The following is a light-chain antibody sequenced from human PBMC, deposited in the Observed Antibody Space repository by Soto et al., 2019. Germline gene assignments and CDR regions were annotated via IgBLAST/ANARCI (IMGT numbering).Light chain of an antibody. CDR1: QNIDNH. CDR3: QQSSSAPPIT. CDR2: AAS. J-gene: IGKJ5*01. Sequence: DIQLTQSPSSLSASLGDSVSISCRASQNIDNHLHWYRQKSGTAPEVLIYAASTLRDGVSSRFSGIGYGTEFTLTINNLQPEDFSTYYGQQSSSAPPITFGEGPRLDI. V-gene: IGKV1-39*01.